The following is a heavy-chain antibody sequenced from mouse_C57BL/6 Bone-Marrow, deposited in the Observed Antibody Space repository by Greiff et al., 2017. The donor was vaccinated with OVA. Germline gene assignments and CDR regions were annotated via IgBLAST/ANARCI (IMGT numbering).Heavy chain of an antibody. V-gene: IGHV5-12*01. Sequence: EVQLVESGGGLVQPGGSLKLSCAASGFTFSDYYMYWVRQTPEKRLEWVAYISNGGGSTYYPDTVKGRFTISRDNAKNTLYLQMSRLKSEDTAMYYCARHEGSIPFAYWGKGTLVTVSA. CDR3: ARHEGSIPFAY. D-gene: IGHD2-10*02. J-gene: IGHJ3*01. CDR2: ISNGGGST. CDR1: GFTFSDYY.